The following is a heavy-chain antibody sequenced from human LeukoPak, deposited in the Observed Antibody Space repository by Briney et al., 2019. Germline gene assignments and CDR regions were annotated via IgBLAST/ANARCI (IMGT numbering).Heavy chain of an antibody. V-gene: IGHV1-2*02. CDR3: ARDPQENYYDSSGYYLGDYFDY. CDR2: INPNSGGT. CDR1: GYTFTGYY. D-gene: IGHD3-22*01. Sequence: ASVKVSCKASGYTFTGYYMHWVRQAPGQGLEWMGWINPNSGGTNYAQKFQGRVTMTRDTSISTAYMELSRLRSDDTAVYYCARDPQENYYDSSGYYLGDYFDYWGQGTLVTVSS. J-gene: IGHJ4*02.